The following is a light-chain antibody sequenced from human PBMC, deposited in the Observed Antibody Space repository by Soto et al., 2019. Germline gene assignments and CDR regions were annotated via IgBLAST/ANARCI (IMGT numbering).Light chain of an antibody. CDR3: SSYAGSNNFGV. J-gene: IGLJ1*01. CDR1: SSDIGGYNS. V-gene: IGLV2-8*01. Sequence: QSVLTQPASVSGSPGQSITISCSGTSSDIGGYNSVSWYQQHPGKAPKLMIYEVSKRPSGVPDRFSGSKSGNTASLTVSGLQAEDEADYYCSSYAGSNNFGVFGTGTKVTVL. CDR2: EVS.